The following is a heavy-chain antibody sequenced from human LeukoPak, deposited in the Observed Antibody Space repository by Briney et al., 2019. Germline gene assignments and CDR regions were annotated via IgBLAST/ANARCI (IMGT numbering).Heavy chain of an antibody. Sequence: SETLSLTCTVSGGSISSYYWSWIRQPPGKGLEWIGYIYYSGSTNYNPSLKSRVTISVDTSKNQFSLKLSSVTAADTAVYYCARGSRSDFWSGYGYYFDYWGQGTLVTVSS. CDR1: GGSISSYY. D-gene: IGHD3-3*01. V-gene: IGHV4-59*12. J-gene: IGHJ4*02. CDR2: IYYSGST. CDR3: ARGSRSDFWSGYGYYFDY.